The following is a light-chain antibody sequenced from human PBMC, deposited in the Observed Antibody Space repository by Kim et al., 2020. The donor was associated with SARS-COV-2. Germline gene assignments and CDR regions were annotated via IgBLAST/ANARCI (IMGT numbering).Light chain of an antibody. Sequence: VSPGYSATLSCRASQTVSAYLAWYQQKPGQAPRLLIYDASTRATGVPARFSGSGSGTEFTLSISSLQSEDFAVYYCQHYARWPLTFGGGTKVDIK. CDR3: QHYARWPLT. CDR2: DAS. J-gene: IGKJ4*02. CDR1: QTVSAY. V-gene: IGKV3-15*01.